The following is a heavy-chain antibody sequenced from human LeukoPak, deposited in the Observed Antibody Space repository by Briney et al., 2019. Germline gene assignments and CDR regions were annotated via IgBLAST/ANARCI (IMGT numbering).Heavy chain of an antibody. CDR2: INPNSGGT. V-gene: IGHV1-2*06. J-gene: IGHJ4*02. D-gene: IGHD3-22*01. Sequence: ASVKVSCKASGYTFTGYYMHWVRQAPGQGLEWMGRINPNSGGTNYAQKFQGRVTMTRDTSISTAYMELRSLRSDDTAVYYCARVLPAHDSSGYYNDYHFDYWGQGTLVTVSS. CDR1: GYTFTGYY. CDR3: ARVLPAHDSSGYYNDYHFDY.